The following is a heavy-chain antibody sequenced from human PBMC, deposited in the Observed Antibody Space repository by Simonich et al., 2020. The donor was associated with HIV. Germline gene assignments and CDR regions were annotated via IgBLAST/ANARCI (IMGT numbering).Heavy chain of an antibody. CDR1: GGSISSGGYY. CDR2: IYYSGST. J-gene: IGHJ4*02. V-gene: IGHV4-31*03. Sequence: QVQLQESGPGLVKPSQTLSLTCTVSGGSISSGGYYWGWIRQHPGKGLEWIGYIYYSGSTYYNPSLQSRVTISVDTSKNQFSLKLSSVTAADTAVYYCARDSGGGSDLFDYWGQGTLVTVSS. CDR3: ARDSGGGSDLFDY. D-gene: IGHD2-15*01.